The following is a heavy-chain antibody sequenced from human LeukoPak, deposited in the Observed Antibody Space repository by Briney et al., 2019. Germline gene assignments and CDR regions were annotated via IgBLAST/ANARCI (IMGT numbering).Heavy chain of an antibody. J-gene: IGHJ6*03. D-gene: IGHD3-22*01. Sequence: GGSLRLSCAASGFTFSSYSMNWVRQAPGKGLEWVSSISSSSSYIYYADSVKGRFTISRDNAKSSLYLQMNSLRAEDTAVYYCARVDYDSSGYYYNYYYYYMDVWGKGTTVTVSS. CDR3: ARVDYDSSGYYYNYYYYYMDV. V-gene: IGHV3-21*01. CDR1: GFTFSSYS. CDR2: ISSSSSYI.